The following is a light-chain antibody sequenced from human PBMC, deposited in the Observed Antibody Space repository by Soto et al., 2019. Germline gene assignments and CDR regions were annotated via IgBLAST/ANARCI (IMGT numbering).Light chain of an antibody. CDR1: QSVPSNF. V-gene: IGKV3-20*01. CDR2: AAA. CDR3: QQYGTSPT. J-gene: IGKJ3*01. Sequence: EIVLTQSPGTLSLSPGERATLSCRASQSVPSNFLAWYQRKLGQAPRLLIYAAAKRATGIPDRFSGSGSGTDFTLTISRLEPEDFAVYFCQQYGTSPTFGPGTKVDIK.